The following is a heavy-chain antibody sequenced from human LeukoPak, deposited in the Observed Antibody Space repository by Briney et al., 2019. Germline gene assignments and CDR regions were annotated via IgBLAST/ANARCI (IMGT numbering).Heavy chain of an antibody. D-gene: IGHD3-10*01. J-gene: IGHJ6*02. V-gene: IGHV1-18*01. CDR1: GYTFTSYG. Sequence: ASVKVSCKASGYTFTSYGISWVRQAPGQGLEWMGWISAYNGNTNYAQKLQGRVTMTTDTSTSTAYMELRSLRSDDTAVYYCAKGSSGSQYYYYGMDVWGQGTTVTVSS. CDR2: ISAYNGNT. CDR3: AKGSSGSQYYYYGMDV.